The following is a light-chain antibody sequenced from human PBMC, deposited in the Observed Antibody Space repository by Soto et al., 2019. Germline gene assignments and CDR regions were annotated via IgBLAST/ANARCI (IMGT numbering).Light chain of an antibody. CDR1: SGHSSYA. CDR2: LNNDGSH. CDR3: QTWGTGFQF. V-gene: IGLV4-69*01. Sequence: QAVVTQSPSASASPGASVKLTCTLSSGHSSYAIAWHQKQPGKGPRYLMDLNNDGSHTKGDGIPDRFSGSSSGADRFLIISSLQSEDEADYYCQTWGTGFQFFGGGTKLTVL. J-gene: IGLJ2*01.